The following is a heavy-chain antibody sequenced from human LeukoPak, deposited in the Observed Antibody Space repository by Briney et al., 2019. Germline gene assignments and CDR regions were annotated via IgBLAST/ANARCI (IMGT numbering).Heavy chain of an antibody. CDR3: APPPLSSSSNTNYYFDY. CDR1: GFTFDDYA. CDR2: ISWYSGSI. Sequence: GGSLRLSCAASGFTFDDYAMHWVRQAPGKGLEWVSGISWYSGSIGYADSVKGRFTISRDNAKNSLYLRMNSLRAEDTAVYYCAPPPLSSSSNTNYYFDYWGQGTLVTVSS. D-gene: IGHD6-6*01. V-gene: IGHV3-9*01. J-gene: IGHJ4*02.